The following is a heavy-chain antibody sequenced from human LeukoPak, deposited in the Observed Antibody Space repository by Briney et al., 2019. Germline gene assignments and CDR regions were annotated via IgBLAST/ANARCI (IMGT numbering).Heavy chain of an antibody. CDR1: GGSFSGYY. CDR3: ARDRKVGASLYYYYGMDV. Sequence: PSETLSLTCAVYGGSFSGYYWSWIRQPPGKGLEWIGEINHSGSTNYNPSPKSRVTISVDTSKNQFSLKLSSVTAADTAVYYCARDRKVGASLYYYYGMDVWGQGTTVTVSS. CDR2: INHSGST. J-gene: IGHJ6*02. D-gene: IGHD1-26*01. V-gene: IGHV4-34*01.